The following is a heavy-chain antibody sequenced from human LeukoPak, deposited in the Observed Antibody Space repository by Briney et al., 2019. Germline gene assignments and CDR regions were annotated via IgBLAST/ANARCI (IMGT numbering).Heavy chain of an antibody. CDR2: INPNSGGT. CDR1: GYTFTGYY. D-gene: IGHD2-15*01. V-gene: IGHV1-2*02. Sequence: ASVKVSCKASGYTFTGYYMHWVRQAPGQGLEWMGWINPNSGGTNYAQKFQCRVTMTRDTSISTAYMELSRLRSDDTAVYYCARSPLYCSGGSCYSGWGQGTLVTVSS. CDR3: ARSPLYCSGGSCYSG. J-gene: IGHJ4*02.